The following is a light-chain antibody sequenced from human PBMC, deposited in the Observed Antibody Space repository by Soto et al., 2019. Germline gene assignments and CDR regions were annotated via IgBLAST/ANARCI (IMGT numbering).Light chain of an antibody. CDR1: QSVSSSY. CDR3: QQYGSSPRT. J-gene: IGKJ1*01. Sequence: EIVLTQSAGTLSLSPGERATLSWRASQSVSSSYLAWYQQKPGQAPRLLIYGASSRATGIPDRFSGSGSGTDFTLTISRPETEDLAVYYCQQYGSSPRTFGQGTKVDIK. V-gene: IGKV3-20*01. CDR2: GAS.